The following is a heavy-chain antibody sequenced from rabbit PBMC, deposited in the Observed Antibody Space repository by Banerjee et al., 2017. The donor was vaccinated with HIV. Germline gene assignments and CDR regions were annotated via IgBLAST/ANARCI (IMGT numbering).Heavy chain of an antibody. CDR1: GFDLSSYYY. CDR3: ARHAAHTGYNYALDL. CDR2: IYTTNGRT. D-gene: IGHD6-1*01. J-gene: IGHJ4*01. V-gene: IGHV1S45*01. Sequence: QEQLVESGGGLVKPEGSLTLTCKASGFDLSSYYYMCWVRQAPGKGLEWIGCIYTTNGRTYYASWAKGRFTISKTSSTTVTLQLNSLTVADTATYFCARHAAHTGYNYALDLWGPGTLVTVS.